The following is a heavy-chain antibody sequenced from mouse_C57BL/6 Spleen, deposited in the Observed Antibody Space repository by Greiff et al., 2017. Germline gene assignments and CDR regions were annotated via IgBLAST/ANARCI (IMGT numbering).Heavy chain of an antibody. Sequence: EVQLVESGGGLVKPGGSLKLSCAASGFTFSSYAMSWVRQTPEKRLEWVATISDGGSYTYYPDNVKGRFTISRDNAKNNLYLQMSHLKSEDTAMYYCAREVYYGNYWDYWGQGTTLTVSS. CDR3: AREVYYGNYWDY. J-gene: IGHJ2*01. V-gene: IGHV5-4*01. CDR1: GFTFSSYA. D-gene: IGHD2-1*01. CDR2: ISDGGSYT.